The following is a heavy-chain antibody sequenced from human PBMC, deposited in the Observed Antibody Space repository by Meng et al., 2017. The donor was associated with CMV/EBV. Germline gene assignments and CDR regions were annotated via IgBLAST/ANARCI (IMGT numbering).Heavy chain of an antibody. Sequence: YVISGVRQAPGRGLEWMGGIIPIFGTANDAQKFQGRVTITTDESTSTAYMELSSMRSEDTAVYYCARGGGKYYYDSSGYYNGGWFDPWGQGTLVTVSS. V-gene: IGHV1-69*05. J-gene: IGHJ5*02. CDR3: ARGGGKYYYDSSGYYNGGWFDP. D-gene: IGHD3-22*01. CDR1: YV. CDR2: IIPIFGTA.